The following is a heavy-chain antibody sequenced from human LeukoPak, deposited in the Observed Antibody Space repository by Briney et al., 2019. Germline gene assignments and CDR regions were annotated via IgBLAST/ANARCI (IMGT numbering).Heavy chain of an antibody. CDR2: INPSGGST. CDR1: GYTFTSYH. D-gene: IGHD6-19*01. CDR3: ARNIAVAGNPLDY. J-gene: IGHJ4*02. V-gene: IGHV1-46*01. Sequence: ATVKVSCKASGYTFTSYHMHWVRQAPGQGLEWMGIINPSGGSTNYAQKFRGRVTMTRDMSTSTVYMELSSLRSEDTAVYYCARNIAVAGNPLDYWGQGTLVTVSS.